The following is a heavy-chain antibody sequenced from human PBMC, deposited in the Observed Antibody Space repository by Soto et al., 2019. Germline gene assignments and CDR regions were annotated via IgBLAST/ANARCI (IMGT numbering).Heavy chain of an antibody. CDR3: ARVPSPLDYYYAMDV. CDR2: IYYSGTN. J-gene: IGHJ6*02. D-gene: IGHD2-2*03. V-gene: IGHV4-30-4*01. Sequence: SGTLSLPCTVSGGFISRGGYYWRWIRQHPGKGLEWIGYIYYSGTNYYNPSIKSRLTMSLDASQNQFSLKLNSLTDADTAVYLCARVPSPLDYYYAMDVSGQGTTVTVSS. CDR1: GGFISRGGYY.